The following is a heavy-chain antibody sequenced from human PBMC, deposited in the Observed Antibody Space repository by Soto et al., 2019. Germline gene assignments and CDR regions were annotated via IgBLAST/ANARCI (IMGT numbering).Heavy chain of an antibody. J-gene: IGHJ6*02. CDR2: ISWDGGST. CDR1: GFTFDDYT. V-gene: IGHV3-43*01. Sequence: GGSLRLSCAASGFTFDDYTMHWVRQAPGKGLEWVSLISWDGGSTYYADSVKGRFTISRDNSKNSLYLQMNSLRTEDTALYYCATTFGVVTMASLSSYGMDVWGQGTTVTVSS. CDR3: ATTFGVVTMASLSSYGMDV. D-gene: IGHD3-3*01.